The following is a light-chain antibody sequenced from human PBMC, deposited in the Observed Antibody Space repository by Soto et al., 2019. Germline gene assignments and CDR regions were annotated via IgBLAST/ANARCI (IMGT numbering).Light chain of an antibody. V-gene: IGLV1-47*01. CDR2: RDN. CDR1: NSNIGSNY. Sequence: QPVLTQPPSASGTPGQRVTISCSGYNSNIGSNYVYWYQQFPGTAPKLLIYRDNQRPSGVPDRFSGSKSGISASLAISGLRSEDEAEYYCAAWDDRLRGWVFGGGTKLTVL. J-gene: IGLJ3*02. CDR3: AAWDDRLRGWV.